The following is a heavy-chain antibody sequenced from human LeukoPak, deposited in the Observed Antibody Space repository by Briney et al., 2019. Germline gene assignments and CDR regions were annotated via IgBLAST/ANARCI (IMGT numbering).Heavy chain of an antibody. CDR3: ATAAEDIVVVPARDY. CDR1: GFTFSSYS. V-gene: IGHV3-21*01. J-gene: IGHJ4*02. Sequence: KPGGSLILSCATSGFTFSSYSMTRVRQAPGKGLEWVSSISSSSSYIYYADSVKGRFTISRDNAKNSLYLQMNSLRAEDTAVYYCATAAEDIVVVPARDYWGQGTLVTVSS. CDR2: ISSSSSYI. D-gene: IGHD2-2*01.